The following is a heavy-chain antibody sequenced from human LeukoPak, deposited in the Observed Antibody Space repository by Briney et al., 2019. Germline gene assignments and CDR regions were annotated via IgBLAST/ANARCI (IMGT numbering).Heavy chain of an antibody. CDR1: GYTFTSYG. J-gene: IGHJ4*02. D-gene: IGHD3-22*01. CDR2: IYPGDSDT. Sequence: KVSCKASGYTFTSYGIGWVRQMPGKGLEWMGIIYPGDSDTRYSPSFQGQVTISADKSISTAYLQWSSLKASDTAMYYCARQGDYDSSASYWGQGTLVTVSS. V-gene: IGHV5-51*01. CDR3: ARQGDYDSSASY.